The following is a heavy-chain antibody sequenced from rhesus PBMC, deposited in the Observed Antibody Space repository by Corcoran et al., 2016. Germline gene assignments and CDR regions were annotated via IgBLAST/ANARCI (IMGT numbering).Heavy chain of an antibody. V-gene: IGHV4-106*01. Sequence: QVQLQESGPGLVKPSETLSLTCAVSGGSISSSNWWSWIRQPPGKGLEWIGYIYGSGGGTNYNPSLKNRVTISIDTSKTQFFLKLSSVTAADTAVYYCARPLDTVTTGFDYWGQGVLVTVSS. CDR1: GGSISSSNW. D-gene: IGHD4-23*01. J-gene: IGHJ4*01. CDR3: ARPLDTVTTGFDY. CDR2: IYGSGGGT.